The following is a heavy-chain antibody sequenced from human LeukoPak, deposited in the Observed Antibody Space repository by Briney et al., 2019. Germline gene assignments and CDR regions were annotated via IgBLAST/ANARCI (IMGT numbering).Heavy chain of an antibody. V-gene: IGHV3-53*01. CDR2: IYGGGST. J-gene: IGHJ4*02. D-gene: IGHD5-12*01. CDR3: ARHSGNSGSYYFDY. CDR1: GFTVSSNS. Sequence: PGGSLRLSCAASGFTVSSNSVSWVRQAPGNGLEWVSLIYGGGSTYYADSVKGRFTISRDNSKNTLYLQMNSLRPEDTAVYYCARHSGNSGSYYFDYWGQGTLVTVSS.